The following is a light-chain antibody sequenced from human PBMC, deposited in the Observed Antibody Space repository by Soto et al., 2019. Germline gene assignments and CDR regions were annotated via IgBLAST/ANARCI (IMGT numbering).Light chain of an antibody. V-gene: IGKV3-11*01. CDR3: QQRTNWLT. CDR1: QNVHNY. J-gene: IGKJ4*01. CDR2: DAS. Sequence: EIELTQSPATLSLSPGERATLSCRASQNVHNYLAWYQQKPGQAPRLLIYDASSRATGIPARFSGSGSGTDFTLTISSLEPEDFAVYFCQQRTNWLTFGGGTKVE.